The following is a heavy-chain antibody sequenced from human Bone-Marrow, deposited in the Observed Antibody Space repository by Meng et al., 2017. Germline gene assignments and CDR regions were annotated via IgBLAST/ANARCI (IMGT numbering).Heavy chain of an antibody. Sequence: VVGSGGGLVKPGGALILSCAASGFTFSNAWMSWVRQAPGRGLEWVARIKSKTDGETPDYAAPVKGRFTISRDDSKNTLYLQMHSLKTEDTAVYYCNWNDFGDYWGQGALVTVSS. CDR2: IKSKTDGETP. J-gene: IGHJ4*02. CDR3: NWNDFGDY. V-gene: IGHV3-15*01. CDR1: GFTFSNAW. D-gene: IGHD1-1*01.